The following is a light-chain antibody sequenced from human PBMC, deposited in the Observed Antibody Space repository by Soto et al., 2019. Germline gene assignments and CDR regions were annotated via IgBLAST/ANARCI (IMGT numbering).Light chain of an antibody. Sequence: EIVMTQSPATLSVSPGERATLSCRASQSVSSKLAWYQQRPGQAPRLLIYDASTRAAGIPARFSGSGSGTEFTLTISSLQSEDFAVYYSQQYNNWPPWTFGQGTKVEIK. CDR3: QQYNNWPPWT. CDR2: DAS. J-gene: IGKJ1*01. V-gene: IGKV3-15*01. CDR1: QSVSSK.